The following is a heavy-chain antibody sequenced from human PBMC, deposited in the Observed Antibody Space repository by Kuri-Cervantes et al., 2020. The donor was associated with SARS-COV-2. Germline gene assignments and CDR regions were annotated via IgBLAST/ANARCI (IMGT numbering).Heavy chain of an antibody. CDR1: GFTFSSYS. J-gene: IGHJ4*02. CDR2: ISSSSSYI. Sequence: GGSLRLSCAASGFTFSSYSMNWVRQAPGKGLEWVSSISSSSSYIYYADSVKGRFTISRDNAKNSLYLQMNSLRAEDTAVYYCAKDVYSGSYCSYFDYWGQGTLVTVSS. D-gene: IGHD1-26*01. CDR3: AKDVYSGSYCSYFDY. V-gene: IGHV3-21*01.